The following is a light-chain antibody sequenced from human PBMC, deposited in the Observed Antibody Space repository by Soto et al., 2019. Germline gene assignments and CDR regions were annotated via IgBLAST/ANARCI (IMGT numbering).Light chain of an antibody. CDR3: MQALQTPT. J-gene: IGKJ1*01. V-gene: IGKV2-28*01. CDR2: LGS. CDR1: QSLLHSNGYNY. Sequence: DIVMTQSPVSLPVTPGEPASISCRSSQSLLHSNGYNYLDWYLQKPGQSPQLLIYLGSNRASGVPDRFSGSGSGTDFTLKISRVEADDVGVYYCMQALQTPTFGQGTKVDIK.